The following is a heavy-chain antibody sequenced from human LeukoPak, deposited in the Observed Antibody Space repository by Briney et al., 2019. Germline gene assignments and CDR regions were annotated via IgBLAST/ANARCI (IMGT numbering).Heavy chain of an antibody. J-gene: IGHJ3*02. Sequence: PSETLSLTCTVSGGSISSYYWSWIRQPPGKGLEWIGYIYYSGSTNYNPSLKSRVTISVDTSKNQFSLKLSSVTAADTAVYYCARSGYCSGGSCYDAFDIWGQGTMVTVSS. CDR1: GGSISSYY. CDR2: IYYSGST. V-gene: IGHV4-59*01. D-gene: IGHD2-15*01. CDR3: ARSGYCSGGSCYDAFDI.